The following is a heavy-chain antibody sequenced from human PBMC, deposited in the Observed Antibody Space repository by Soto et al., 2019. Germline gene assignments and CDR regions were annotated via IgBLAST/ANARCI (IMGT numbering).Heavy chain of an antibody. CDR2: TYYRSKWYK. CDR1: GDSVSSNSAA. Sequence: PSHTLSLTCAISGDSVSSNSAAWNCISQSPSRGLEWLGRTYYRSKWYKHYAVSVKSRITVNPDTSKNQFSLQLNAVPPEDTALQYCAGRGPGGYIDYWGQGTLVTVSS. CDR3: AGRGPGGYIDY. D-gene: IGHD3-22*01. J-gene: IGHJ4*02. V-gene: IGHV6-1*01.